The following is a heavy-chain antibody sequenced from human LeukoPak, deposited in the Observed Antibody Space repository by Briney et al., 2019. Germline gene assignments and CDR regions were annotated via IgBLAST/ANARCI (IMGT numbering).Heavy chain of an antibody. CDR3: ARDSGSYYIDY. CDR1: GFTFSDHY. V-gene: IGHV3-72*01. J-gene: IGHJ4*02. CDR2: IRNKASSYTT. D-gene: IGHD1-26*01. Sequence: GGSLRLSCAASGFTFSDHYMDWVRQAPGKGLEWVGRIRNKASSYTTAYAASVKGRFTLSRYDSKNSLYPQMNSLKAEDTAVYYGARDSGSYYIDYWGQGTLVTVSS.